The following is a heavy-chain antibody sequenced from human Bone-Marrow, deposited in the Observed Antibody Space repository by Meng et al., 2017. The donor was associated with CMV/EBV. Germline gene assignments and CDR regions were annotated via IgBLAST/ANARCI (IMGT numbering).Heavy chain of an antibody. Sequence: GESLKISCAASGFTFSSYAMHWVRRAPGKGLEWVAVISYDGSNKYYADSVKGRFTISRDNSKNTLYLQMNSLRAEDTAVYYCARDDRVVVPAAIEWCFDYWGQGTLVTVSS. V-gene: IGHV3-30*04. CDR1: GFTFSSYA. J-gene: IGHJ4*02. CDR2: ISYDGSNK. D-gene: IGHD2-2*01. CDR3: ARDDRVVVPAAIEWCFDY.